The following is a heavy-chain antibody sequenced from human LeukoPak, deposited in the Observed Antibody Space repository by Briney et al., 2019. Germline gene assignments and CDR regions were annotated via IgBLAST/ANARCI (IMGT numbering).Heavy chain of an antibody. V-gene: IGHV3-23*01. CDR2: ISGSGGTT. CDR1: GFTFSSYA. J-gene: IGHJ1*01. D-gene: IGHD3-22*01. Sequence: PGGSLRLSCAASGFTFSSYAMTWVRQTPGSGLEWVSTISGSGGTTYYADSVKGRFTISRDNSKNTLYLQMNSLRAEDTPVYYCAKDDYYDSSGYWSAEYFQHWGQGTLVTVSS. CDR3: AKDDYYDSSGYWSAEYFQH.